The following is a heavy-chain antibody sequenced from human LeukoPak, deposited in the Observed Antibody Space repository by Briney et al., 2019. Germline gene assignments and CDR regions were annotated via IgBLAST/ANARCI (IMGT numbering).Heavy chain of an antibody. CDR1: GFIFSSYW. CDR3: ARGGVSVGGNFDY. J-gene: IGHJ4*02. V-gene: IGHV3-7*01. CDR2: IKEDGSEK. D-gene: IGHD4-23*01. Sequence: GGSLRLSCAASGFIFSSYWMAWVRQAPAKGLEWVANIKEDGSEKNYVDSVKGRFTISRDNAKNSLYLQMNSLRAEDTAVYYCARGGVSVGGNFDYWGQGTLVTVSS.